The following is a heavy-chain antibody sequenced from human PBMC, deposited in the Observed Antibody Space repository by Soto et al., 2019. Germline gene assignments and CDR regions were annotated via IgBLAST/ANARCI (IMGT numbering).Heavy chain of an antibody. J-gene: IGHJ4*02. CDR1: GYTFTATF. CDR3: ARGLPRTVLGFDY. CDR2: IKPNLGNT. Sequence: QVQLAQSGAEVKRPGASVKVSCKASGYTFTATFIHWLRQAPGQRPEWLGWIKPNLGNTHYARNFQGRVTLTRDTSITTASMELVALGSDDSAFYFCARGLPRTVLGFDYCGQGPLVTVSS. V-gene: IGHV1-2*02. D-gene: IGHD1-1*01.